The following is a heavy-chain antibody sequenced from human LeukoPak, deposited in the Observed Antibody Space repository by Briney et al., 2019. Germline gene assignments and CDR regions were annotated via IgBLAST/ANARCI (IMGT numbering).Heavy chain of an antibody. V-gene: IGHV3-7*01. CDR3: AGGAAWTSDI. D-gene: IGHD1-1*01. Sequence: GGSLRLSCAASGFTFSRYWMNWVRQAPGKGLEWLANIKQDGSKKYYVDSVKGRFTISRDNAHNLVYLELNSLRVDDTAVYDCAGGAAWTSDIWGQGTLVIVSS. CDR1: GFTFSRYW. CDR2: IKQDGSKK. J-gene: IGHJ3*02.